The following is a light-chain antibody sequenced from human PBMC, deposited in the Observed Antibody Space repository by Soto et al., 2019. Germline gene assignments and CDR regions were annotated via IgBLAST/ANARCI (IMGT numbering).Light chain of an antibody. V-gene: IGKV1-39*01. J-gene: IGKJ1*01. CDR2: TAS. CDR1: QSIGSS. CDR3: QQTYTTPWT. Sequence: DIQMTQSPSSLSASVGDRVTITCRASQSIGSSLNWYQQKPGKAPKLLIYTASNLQSGLPSRFSGSGSGTDFTLTISSLQPEDFATYYCQQTYTTPWTFGQGAKVEIK.